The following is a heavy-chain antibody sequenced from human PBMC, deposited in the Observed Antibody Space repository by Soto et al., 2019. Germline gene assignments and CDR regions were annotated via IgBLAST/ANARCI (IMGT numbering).Heavy chain of an antibody. J-gene: IGHJ6*02. CDR3: AKSSSAAIENYYYYGMDV. CDR2: IYPGDSDT. CDR1: GYSFTSYW. D-gene: IGHD2-2*01. V-gene: IGHV5-51*01. Sequence: PGESLKISCKGSGYSFTSYWIGWVRQMPGKGLEWMGIIYPGDSDTRYSPSFQGQVTISADKSISTAYLQWSSLKASDTAMYYCAKSSSAAIENYYYYGMDVWGQGTTVTV.